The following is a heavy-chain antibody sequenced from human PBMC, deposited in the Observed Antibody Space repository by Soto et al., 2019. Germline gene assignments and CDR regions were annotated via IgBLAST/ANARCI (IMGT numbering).Heavy chain of an antibody. Sequence: QVQLVQSGAEVKKPGASVKVSCKASGYTFTSYGISWVRQAPGQGLEWMGWISAYNGNTNYAQKLQGRVTMTTDTTTRTAYMERRSRRSDDTAVYYCARDKISNYYYGMDVWGQGTTVTVSS. CDR1: GYTFTSYG. J-gene: IGHJ6*02. CDR3: ARDKISNYYYGMDV. D-gene: IGHD6-13*01. V-gene: IGHV1-18*01. CDR2: ISAYNGNT.